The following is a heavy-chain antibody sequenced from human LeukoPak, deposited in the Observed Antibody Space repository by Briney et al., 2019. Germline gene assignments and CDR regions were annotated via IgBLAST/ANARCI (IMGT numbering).Heavy chain of an antibody. V-gene: IGHV4-59*05. CDR1: GGSISSYY. CDR2: ISYSGST. J-gene: IGHJ4*02. D-gene: IGHD5-24*01. Sequence: PSETLSLTCTVSGGSISSYYWSWIRQPPGKGLEWIGSISYSGSTYNNPSLKSRVTISADTSKNHFSLKLSSVTAADTAVYYCARQRWPPAYYFDFWGQGTLVTVSS. CDR3: ARQRWPPAYYFDF.